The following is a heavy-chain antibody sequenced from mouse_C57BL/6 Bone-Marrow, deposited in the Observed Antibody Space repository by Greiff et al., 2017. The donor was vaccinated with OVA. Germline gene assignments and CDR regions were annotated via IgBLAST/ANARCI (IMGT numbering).Heavy chain of an antibody. Sequence: VQLQQSGAELVRPGASVKLSCTASGFNIKDDYMHWVKQRPEQGLEWIGWIDPENGDTEYASKFQGKATITADTSSNTAYLQLSSLTSEDTAVYYCTPTDWYFDVWGTGTTGTVSS. J-gene: IGHJ1*03. CDR3: TPTDWYFDV. CDR2: IDPENGDT. CDR1: GFNIKDDY. V-gene: IGHV14-4*01.